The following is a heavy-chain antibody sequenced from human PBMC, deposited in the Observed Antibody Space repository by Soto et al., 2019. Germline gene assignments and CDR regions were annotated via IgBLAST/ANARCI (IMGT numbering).Heavy chain of an antibody. CDR1: GGSFSGYY. CDR2: INHSGIT. Sequence: SETLSLTCAVYGGSFSGYYWSWIRQPPGKGLEWLGEINHSGITDYNPSLKSRITISIDTSKKQFSLKLNSVTAADTAVYYCAIGPRMWLAGGGYWGQGTQVTV. V-gene: IGHV4-34*01. J-gene: IGHJ4*02. D-gene: IGHD6-19*01. CDR3: AIGPRMWLAGGGY.